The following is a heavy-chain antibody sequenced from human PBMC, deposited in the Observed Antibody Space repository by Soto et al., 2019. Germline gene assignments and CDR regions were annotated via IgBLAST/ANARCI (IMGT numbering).Heavy chain of an antibody. D-gene: IGHD6-6*01. CDR2: INPSGGST. J-gene: IGHJ4*02. V-gene: IGHV1-46*01. CDR1: GYTCTSYY. Sequence: ASVKVSCRASGYTCTSYYMHWVRKAPGQGLEWMGIINPSGGSTSYAQKFQGRVTMTRDTSTSTVYMELSSLRSEDTAVYYCARDGDIAARHLDYWGQGTLVTVSS. CDR3: ARDGDIAARHLDY.